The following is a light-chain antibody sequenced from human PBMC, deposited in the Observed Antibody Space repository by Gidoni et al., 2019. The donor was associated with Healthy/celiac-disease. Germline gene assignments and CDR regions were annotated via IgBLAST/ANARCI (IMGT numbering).Light chain of an antibody. CDR1: SLRSYY. J-gene: IGLJ2*01. V-gene: IGLV3-19*01. CDR3: NSRDSSGNHPV. CDR2: GKN. Sequence: QDAAVSVALGQTVRITCQGDSLRSYYASWYQQKPGQAPVLVIYGKNNRPSGIPDRFSGSSSGNTASLTITGDQAEDEADYYCNSRDSSGNHPVFGGGTKLTVL.